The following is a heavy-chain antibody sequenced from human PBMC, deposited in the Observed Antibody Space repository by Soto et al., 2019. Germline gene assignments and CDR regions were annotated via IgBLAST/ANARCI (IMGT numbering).Heavy chain of an antibody. CDR1: GYTFTSYG. D-gene: IGHD1-1*01. CDR3: ARGRYGDY. J-gene: IGHJ4*02. V-gene: IGHV1-18*01. Sequence: QVHLVQSGAEVKKPGASVKVSCKCSGYTFTSYGITWVRQAPGQGLEWMGWISAHNGNTDYAQKLQGRVTVTRDTSTSTAYMDLRSLRSDDTAVYYCARGRYGDYWGQGALVTVSS. CDR2: ISAHNGNT.